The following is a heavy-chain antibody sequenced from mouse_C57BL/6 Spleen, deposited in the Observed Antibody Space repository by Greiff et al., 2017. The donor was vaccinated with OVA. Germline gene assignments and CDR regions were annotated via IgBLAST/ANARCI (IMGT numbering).Heavy chain of an antibody. Sequence: VQLQQPGAELVKPGASVKLSCKASGYTFTSYWMHWVKQRPGQGLEWIGMINPNSGSTNYNEKFKSKATLTVDKSSSTAYMQLSSLTSEDSAVYYCVYYDYDGWFAYWGQGTLVTVSA. V-gene: IGHV1-64*01. CDR2: INPNSGST. CDR1: GYTFTSYW. J-gene: IGHJ3*01. D-gene: IGHD2-4*01. CDR3: VYYDYDGWFAY.